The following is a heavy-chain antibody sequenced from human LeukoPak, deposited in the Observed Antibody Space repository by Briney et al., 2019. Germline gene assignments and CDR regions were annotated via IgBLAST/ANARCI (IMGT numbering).Heavy chain of an antibody. CDR2: ITSSSTYI. J-gene: IGHJ6*03. V-gene: IGHV3-21*01. CDR1: GFTFNNYN. D-gene: IGHD1-26*01. CDR3: ARDPYSGNYGNYYYYYMDA. Sequence: GGSLRLSCAASGFTFNNYNMNWVRQAPGKALEWVSSITSSSTYIFYADSVKGRFTISRDNAKNSLYLQMNSLGPEDTAVYYCARDPYSGNYGNYYYYYMDAWGKGTTVTISS.